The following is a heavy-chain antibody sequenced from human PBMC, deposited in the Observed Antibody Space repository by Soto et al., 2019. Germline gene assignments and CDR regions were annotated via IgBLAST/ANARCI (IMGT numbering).Heavy chain of an antibody. Sequence: QLHLVQSGAVVKKPGASVTVSCSASGYPVTAYYMHWVRQAPGRGLEWMGGINPATGAAKYTQTFQGRVTRTRDTSTSTVFMELSGLTSEDTAAFYCARGGGVGVAGSAAFDMWGQGTVVTVSS. D-gene: IGHD3-3*01. CDR3: ARGGGVGVAGSAAFDM. J-gene: IGHJ3*02. V-gene: IGHV1-2*02. CDR2: INPATGAA. CDR1: GYPVTAYY.